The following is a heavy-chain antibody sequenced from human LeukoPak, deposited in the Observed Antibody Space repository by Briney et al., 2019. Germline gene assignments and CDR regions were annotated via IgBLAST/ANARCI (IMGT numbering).Heavy chain of an antibody. V-gene: IGHV4-34*01. CDR2: INHSGST. CDR1: GGSFSGYY. D-gene: IGHD2-15*01. CDR3: ARFRLYCSGGSCYSAGPYYYYGMDV. Sequence: SETLSLTCAVYGGSFSGYYWSWIRQPPGKGLEWIGEINHSGSTNYNPSLKRRVTISVDTSKNQFSLKLSSVTAADTAVYYCARFRLYCSGGSCYSAGPYYYYGMDVWGQGTTVTVSS. J-gene: IGHJ6*02.